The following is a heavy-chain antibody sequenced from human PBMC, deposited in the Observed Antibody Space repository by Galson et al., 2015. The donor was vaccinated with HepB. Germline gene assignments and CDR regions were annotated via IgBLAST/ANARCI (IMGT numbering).Heavy chain of an antibody. CDR3: ARESGYSSGWFDY. J-gene: IGHJ4*02. CDR2: ISYDGSNK. Sequence: SLRLSCAASGFTFSSYAMHWVRQAPGKGLEWVAVISYDGSNKYYADSVKGRFTISRDNSKNTLYLQMNSLRAEDTAVYYCARESGYSSGWFDYWGQGTLVTVSS. D-gene: IGHD6-19*01. CDR1: GFTFSSYA. V-gene: IGHV3-30*04.